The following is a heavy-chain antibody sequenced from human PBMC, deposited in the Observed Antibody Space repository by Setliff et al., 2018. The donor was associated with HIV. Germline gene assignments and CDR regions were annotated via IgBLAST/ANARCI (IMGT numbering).Heavy chain of an antibody. CDR2: ISVYNGDT. D-gene: IGHD3-10*01. Sequence: ASVKVSCKASGYPFSNFGVSWVRQAPGQGLEWMAWISVYNGDTNFALKFQGRVTLTKDTSTETAYMELESLRSDDTAVYYCATDRTQTGISMVRGRIVDPARYPLDYWGQGTLVTVSS. V-gene: IGHV1-18*01. CDR3: ATDRTQTGISMVRGRIVDPARYPLDY. CDR1: GYPFSNFG. J-gene: IGHJ4*02.